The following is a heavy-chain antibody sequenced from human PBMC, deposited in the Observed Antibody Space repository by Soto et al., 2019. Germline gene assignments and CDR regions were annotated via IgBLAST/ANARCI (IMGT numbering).Heavy chain of an antibody. D-gene: IGHD2-15*01. V-gene: IGHV1-3*01. J-gene: IGHJ6*03. CDR3: AGGGLGYCSGGSCYSGGYYYYMDV. Sequence: QVQLVQSGAEVKKPGASVKVSCKASGYTFTSYAMHWVRQAPGQRLEWMGWINAGNGNTKYSQKFQGRVTITRDTSASTANMELSSLRSEDTAVYYCAGGGLGYCSGGSCYSGGYYYYMDVWGKGTTVTVSS. CDR1: GYTFTSYA. CDR2: INAGNGNT.